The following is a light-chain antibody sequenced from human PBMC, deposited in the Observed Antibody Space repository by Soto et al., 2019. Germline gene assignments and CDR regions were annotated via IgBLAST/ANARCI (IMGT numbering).Light chain of an antibody. Sequence: QSVLTQPPSVSGAPGQRVTISCTGSSSNIGAGYDVHWYQQLPGTAPKLLIYGNSNRPSGVPDRFSGSKSGTSASLAITGLQAEDEADYYCQSYDSSLTPYVFGTGTKV. CDR1: SSNIGAGYD. CDR2: GNS. J-gene: IGLJ1*01. V-gene: IGLV1-40*01. CDR3: QSYDSSLTPYV.